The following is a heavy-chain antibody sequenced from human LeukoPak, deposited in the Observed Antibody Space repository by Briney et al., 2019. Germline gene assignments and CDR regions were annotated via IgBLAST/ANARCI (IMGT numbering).Heavy chain of an antibody. J-gene: IGHJ4*02. CDR2: IHPRRGDT. CDR1: GYSFTAFY. Sequence: ASVKVSCKTSGYSFTAFYIHWVRQAPGQGLEWMGWIHPRRGDTNYAQKFQGRVTMTRDTSISTAYLDLRSLRSDDTAVYYCARDGDYGTGSYYRGCIDSWGQGTPVTVSP. D-gene: IGHD3-10*01. V-gene: IGHV1-2*02. CDR3: ARDGDYGTGSYYRGCIDS.